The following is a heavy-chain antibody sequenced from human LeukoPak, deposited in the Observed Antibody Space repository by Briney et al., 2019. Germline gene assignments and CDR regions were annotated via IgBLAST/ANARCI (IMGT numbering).Heavy chain of an antibody. J-gene: IGHJ6*03. V-gene: IGHV3-30*02. CDR2: IRYDGSNK. CDR1: GFTFSSYG. Sequence: SGGSLRLSCAASGFTFSSYGMHWVRQAPGKGPEWVAFIRYDGSNKYYADSVKGRFTISRDNSKNTLYLQMNSLRAEDTAVYYCAKGKSVTHYYYYYYMDVWGKGTTVTVSS. CDR3: AKGKSVTHYYYYYYMDV. D-gene: IGHD4-17*01.